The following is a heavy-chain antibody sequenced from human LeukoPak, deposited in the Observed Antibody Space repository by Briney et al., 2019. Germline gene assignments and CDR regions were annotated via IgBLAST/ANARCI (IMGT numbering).Heavy chain of an antibody. CDR2: INSDGSST. Sequence: GGSLRLSCAASGFTFSSYWMHWVRQAPGKGLVWVSRINSDGSSTSYADSVKGRFTISRDNAKNTLYLQMNSLRAEDTAVYYCASNSIAARPFLPWFDPQAAFDPWGQGTLVTVSS. CDR1: GFTFSSYW. D-gene: IGHD6-6*01. J-gene: IGHJ5*02. CDR3: ASNSIAARPFLPWFDPQAAFDP. V-gene: IGHV3-74*01.